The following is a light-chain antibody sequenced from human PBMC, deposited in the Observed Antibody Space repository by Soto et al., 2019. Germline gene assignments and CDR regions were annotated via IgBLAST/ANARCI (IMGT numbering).Light chain of an antibody. Sequence: EIVLTQSPGTLSLSPGERATLSCRASQSVSSNYLAWYQQKPGQAPRLLIYGASSRATGIPDRFSGSGSGTDFTLTISRLEPEDFAVYYCQQFGSSPVTFGQGTKLEIK. V-gene: IGKV3-20*01. CDR1: QSVSSNY. J-gene: IGKJ2*01. CDR3: QQFGSSPVT. CDR2: GAS.